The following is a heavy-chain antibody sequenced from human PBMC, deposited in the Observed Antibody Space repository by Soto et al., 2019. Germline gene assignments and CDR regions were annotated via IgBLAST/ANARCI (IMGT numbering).Heavy chain of an antibody. V-gene: IGHV3-7*01. J-gene: IGHJ4*02. Sequence: EVQLVESGGGLVQPGGSLRLSCAASGFTFSSYWMSWVRQAPGKGLEWVANIKQDGSEKYYVDSVKGRFTISRDNAKKALYLQMNSLSVEDRAVYYCAREPFDYLGQGTLVTVSS. CDR2: IKQDGSEK. CDR3: AREPFDY. CDR1: GFTFSSYW.